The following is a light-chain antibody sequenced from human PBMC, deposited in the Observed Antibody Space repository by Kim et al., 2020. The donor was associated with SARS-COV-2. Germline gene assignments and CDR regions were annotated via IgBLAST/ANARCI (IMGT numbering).Light chain of an antibody. V-gene: IGLV1-40*01. J-gene: IGLJ1*01. CDR3: QSYDSSLSGYV. Sequence: RGTISCTGSGSNIGAGYDVHWYQQLPGTAPKLLIYDNTNRPSGVPDRFSGSKSGTSASLAITGLQAEDEADYYCQSYDSSLSGYVFGTGTKVTVL. CDR1: GSNIGAGYD. CDR2: DNT.